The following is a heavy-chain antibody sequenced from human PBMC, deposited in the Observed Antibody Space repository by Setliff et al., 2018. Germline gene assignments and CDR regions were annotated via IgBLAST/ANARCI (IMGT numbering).Heavy chain of an antibody. V-gene: IGHV1-2*02. CDR2: INPNSGGT. Sequence: ASVKVSCKASGYTFTGSHIHWVRQAPGQGVEWMGWINPNSGGTNYAQQFQGRVTMTRDPSIGTAYMELSGLRSDDTAVYYCATFVVVTTSVYWGQGSLVTVSS. J-gene: IGHJ4*02. D-gene: IGHD2-21*02. CDR3: ATFVVVTTSVY. CDR1: GYTFTGSH.